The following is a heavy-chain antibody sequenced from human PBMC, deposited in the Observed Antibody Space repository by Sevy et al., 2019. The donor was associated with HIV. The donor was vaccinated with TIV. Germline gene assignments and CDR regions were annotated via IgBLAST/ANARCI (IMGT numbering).Heavy chain of an antibody. Sequence: GGSLRLSCAASEFTFSSYAMSWVRQAPGKGLEWVSSISGSGRYTYYAYSVEGRFTISRDNSKNTLYVQMNSLRAEDTAVYYCAKGFRSGGTCPRDYYYYGMDVWGQGTTVTVSS. V-gene: IGHV3-23*01. D-gene: IGHD2-15*01. CDR1: EFTFSSYA. J-gene: IGHJ6*02. CDR3: AKGFRSGGTCPRDYYYYGMDV. CDR2: ISGSGRYT.